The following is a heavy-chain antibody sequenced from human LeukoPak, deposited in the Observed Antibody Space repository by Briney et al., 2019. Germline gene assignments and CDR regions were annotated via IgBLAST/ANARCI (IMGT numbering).Heavy chain of an antibody. D-gene: IGHD6-19*01. CDR1: GFTFSNYG. CDR2: ILYDGSNK. J-gene: IGHJ6*02. CDR3: AKDIAVAGTYYYGMDV. V-gene: IGHV3-30*18. Sequence: GGCLRLSCAASGFTFSNYGMHWVRQAPGKGLEWVAVILYDGSNKYYADSVKGRFTISRDNSKNTLYLQMNSLRAEDTAVYYCAKDIAVAGTYYYGMDVWGQGTTVTV.